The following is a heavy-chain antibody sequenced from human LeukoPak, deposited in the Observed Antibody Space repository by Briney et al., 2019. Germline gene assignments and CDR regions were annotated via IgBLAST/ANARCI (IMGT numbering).Heavy chain of an antibody. V-gene: IGHV3-23*01. CDR1: GFTFSSNA. D-gene: IGHD3-22*01. CDR2: IRGSGGST. J-gene: IGHJ4*02. CDR3: AKATKSIVVDNYFDY. Sequence: GGSLRLSCAASGFTFSSNAMSWVRRAPGKGLEWVSGIRGSGGSTDYADSVKGRFTVSRDNSQNTLYLQMNSLRAEDTAVYYCAKATKSIVVDNYFDYWGQGALVTVSS.